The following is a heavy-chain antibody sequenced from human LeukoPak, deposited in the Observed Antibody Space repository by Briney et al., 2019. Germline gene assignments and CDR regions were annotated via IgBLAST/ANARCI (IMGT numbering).Heavy chain of an antibody. V-gene: IGHV4-59*01. CDR1: GASISSYY. CDR2: IFYSGSS. J-gene: IGHJ4*02. D-gene: IGHD2-21*02. CDR3: ARGSRVVTAFGVDY. Sequence: SETLSLTCTVSGASISSYYWSRIRQPPGKGLEWIGYIFYSGSSNYNPSLKSRVTISVDTSKNQFSLQLSSVTAADTAVYYCARGSRVVTAFGVDYWGQGTLVTVSS.